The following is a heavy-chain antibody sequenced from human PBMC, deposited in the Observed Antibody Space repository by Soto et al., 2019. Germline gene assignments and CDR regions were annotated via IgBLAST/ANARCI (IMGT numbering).Heavy chain of an antibody. V-gene: IGHV3-73*01. D-gene: IGHD2-2*01. Sequence: LRLSCAASGFTFSGSAMHWVRQASGKGLEWVGRIRSKANSYATAYAASVKGRFTISRDGSKNTAYLQMNSLKTEDTAVYYCTTLSPSYCSSKSCYVHDAFDIWGQGKIVTLSS. CDR1: GFTFSGSA. CDR3: TTLSPSYCSSKSCYVHDAFDI. CDR2: IRSKANSYAT. J-gene: IGHJ3*02.